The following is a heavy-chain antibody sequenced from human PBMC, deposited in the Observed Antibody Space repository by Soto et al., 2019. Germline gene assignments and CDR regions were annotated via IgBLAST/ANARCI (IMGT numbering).Heavy chain of an antibody. D-gene: IGHD2-21*01. CDR1: GYTFTSYG. V-gene: IGHV1-18*04. CDR3: ARVGDGNCCES. Sequence: QVQLVQSGDEVKKPGASVKVSCKASGYTFTSYGIGWVRQAPGQGLEWMGWSSGYGNTNYAPKLQGRVTMTTASSTSQVYMKLRSRRSDDTAVYYCARVGDGNCCESWGKGTRVTFSS. CDR2: SSGYGNT. J-gene: IGHJ5*01.